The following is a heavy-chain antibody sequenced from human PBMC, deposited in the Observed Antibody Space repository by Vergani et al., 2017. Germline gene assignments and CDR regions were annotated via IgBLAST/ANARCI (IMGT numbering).Heavy chain of an antibody. CDR3: ARASIAARRAYWYFDL. CDR2: ISYDGSNK. J-gene: IGHJ2*01. D-gene: IGHD6-6*01. V-gene: IGHV3-30*03. CDR1: GFTFSSYG. Sequence: VQLLESGGGLVQPGRSLRLSCAASGFTFSSYGMHWVRQAPGKGLEWVAVISYDGSNKYYADSVKGRFTISRDNSKNTLYLQMNSLRAEDTAVYYCARASIAARRAYWYFDLWGRGTLVTVSS.